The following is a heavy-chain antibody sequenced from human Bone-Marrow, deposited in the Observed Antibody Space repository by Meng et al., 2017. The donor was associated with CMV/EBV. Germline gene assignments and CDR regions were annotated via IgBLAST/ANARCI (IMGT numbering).Heavy chain of an antibody. CDR2: IYYSGST. V-gene: IGHV4-39*07. CDR3: ARGPRYFDWLYTPRGDVWLDP. J-gene: IGHJ5*02. CDR1: GGSISRSSYY. D-gene: IGHD3-9*01. Sequence: SETLSLTCTVSGGSISRSSYYWGWIRQPPGKGLEWIGSIYYSGSTYYNPSLKSRVTVAVDTSKNQFSLKLSSVTAADMAVYYCARGPRYFDWLYTPRGDVWLDPWGQGTLVTVSS.